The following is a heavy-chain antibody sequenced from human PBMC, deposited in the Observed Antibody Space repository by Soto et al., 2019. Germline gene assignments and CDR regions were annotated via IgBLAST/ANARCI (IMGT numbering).Heavy chain of an antibody. D-gene: IGHD2-8*02. Sequence: QVQLQESGPGLLKLSETLSLTCSVSGGSIDYYYWSWIRQPPGMGLAWIAYVYSSGATNYHPSLKRRAALSVDTSKGQFSLKLSSVTAADTAVYYCARDRGPYTGFFDYWGQGTLVTVSS. V-gene: IGHV4-59*01. CDR2: VYSSGAT. CDR3: ARDRGPYTGFFDY. CDR1: GGSIDYYY. J-gene: IGHJ4*02.